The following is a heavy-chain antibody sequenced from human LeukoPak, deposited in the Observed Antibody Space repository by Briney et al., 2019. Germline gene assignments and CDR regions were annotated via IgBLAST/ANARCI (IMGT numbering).Heavy chain of an antibody. D-gene: IGHD3-10*01. Sequence: GGSLRLSCAASGFTFSSYAMSWVRQAPGKGLEWVSAISGSGGSTYYADSVKGRFTISRDNSKNTLYLQMNSLRAEDTAVYYCAKVGPYYYGSGRGYYFDYWGQGTLVTVSS. CDR1: GFTFSSYA. CDR2: ISGSGGST. CDR3: AKVGPYYYGSGRGYYFDY. J-gene: IGHJ4*02. V-gene: IGHV3-23*01.